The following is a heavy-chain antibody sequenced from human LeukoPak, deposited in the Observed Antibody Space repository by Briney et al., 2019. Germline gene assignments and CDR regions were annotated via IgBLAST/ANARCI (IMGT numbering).Heavy chain of an antibody. CDR1: GDSMNVYY. V-gene: IGHV4-59*01. J-gene: IGHJ4*02. CDR3: ARGSDYFAY. Sequence: PSETLSLTCTVSGDSMNVYYWSWIRQPPGKGLEWIVSMSQRGTSNDNPSLKRRVTISIDTSKNQFSLRLSSLIAADTAVYYCARGSDYFAYWGQGTLVTVSS. D-gene: IGHD1-26*01. CDR2: MSQRGTS.